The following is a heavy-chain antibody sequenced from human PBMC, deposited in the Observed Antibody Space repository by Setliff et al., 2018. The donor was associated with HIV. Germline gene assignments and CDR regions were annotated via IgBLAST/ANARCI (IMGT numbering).Heavy chain of an antibody. Sequence: EASVKVSCKVSGYTLTELSIHWVRQAPGRGLEWMGGFDPEDDETIYAQKFQGRVTMTEDTSTDTAYMELSSLRSEDTAVYYCATDYSSSSPFVYWGQGTLVTVSS. J-gene: IGHJ4*02. D-gene: IGHD6-6*01. CDR3: ATDYSSSSPFVY. CDR1: GYTLTELS. V-gene: IGHV1-24*01. CDR2: FDPEDDET.